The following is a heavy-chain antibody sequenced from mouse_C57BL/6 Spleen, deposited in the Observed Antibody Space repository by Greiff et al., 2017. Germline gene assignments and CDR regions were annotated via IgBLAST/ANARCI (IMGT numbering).Heavy chain of an antibody. D-gene: IGHD3-2*01. V-gene: IGHV1-81*01. Sequence: QVQLKQSGAELARPGASVKLSCKASGYTFTSYGISWVKQRTGQGLEWIGEIYPRSGNTYYNEKFKGKATLTADKSSSTAYMELRSLTSEDSAVYFCARDREGYWGQGTTLTVSS. CDR2: IYPRSGNT. CDR3: ARDREGY. CDR1: GYTFTSYG. J-gene: IGHJ2*01.